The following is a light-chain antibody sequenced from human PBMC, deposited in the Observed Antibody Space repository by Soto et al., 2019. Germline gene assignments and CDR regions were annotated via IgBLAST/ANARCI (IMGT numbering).Light chain of an antibody. V-gene: IGKV1-27*01. CDR2: GAS. CDR3: QLYTSAPWT. Sequence: DIQITQSPSSLSASVGDRVTITCRASQGISNYLAWYQQQPGKVPKLLIYGASTLQSGVPSRFSGSGSGTDFTLTISSLQPEDVATYYCQLYTSAPWTFGQGTKVDIK. J-gene: IGKJ1*01. CDR1: QGISNY.